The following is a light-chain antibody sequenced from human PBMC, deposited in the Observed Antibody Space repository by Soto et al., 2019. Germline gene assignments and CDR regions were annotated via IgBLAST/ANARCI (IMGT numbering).Light chain of an antibody. J-gene: IGLJ2*01. CDR3: ASWDDSLNYVV. Sequence: QSALTQPPSASGTPGQRVTISCSGSSSNIGSNAVNWYQQLPGTAPKLLIYSNDQRPSGVPDRFSGSKSGTSASLAISGLQSEDEAAYYCASWDDSLNYVVFGGGTQLTVL. CDR2: SND. V-gene: IGLV1-44*01. CDR1: SSNIGSNA.